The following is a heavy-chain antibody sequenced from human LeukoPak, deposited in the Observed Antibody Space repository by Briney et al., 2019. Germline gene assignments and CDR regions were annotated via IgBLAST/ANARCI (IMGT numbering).Heavy chain of an antibody. D-gene: IGHD3-10*01. CDR3: ARVGVRGVIRSY. CDR2: IYYSGST. Sequence: SETLSLTCPVSGGSISSGGYYWSWIRQHPGKGLEWIGYIYYSGSTYYNPSLKSRVTISVDTSKNQFSLKLSSVTAADTAVYYCARVGVRGVIRSYGGQGTLVTVSS. CDR1: GGSISSGGYY. V-gene: IGHV4-30-4*08. J-gene: IGHJ4*02.